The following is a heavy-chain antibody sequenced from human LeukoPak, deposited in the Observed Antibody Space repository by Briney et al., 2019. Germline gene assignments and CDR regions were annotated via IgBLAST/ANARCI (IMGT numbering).Heavy chain of an antibody. J-gene: IGHJ5*02. CDR1: GFTFSSYA. V-gene: IGHV3-30-3*01. Sequence: GGSLRLSCAVSGFTFSSYAMHWVRQAPGKGLEWVAVISYDGSNKYYADSVKGRFTISRDNSKNTLYLQMNSLRAEDTAVYYCARDGDHIAAAGTWGNWFDPWGQGTLVTVSS. CDR2: ISYDGSNK. CDR3: ARDGDHIAAAGTWGNWFDP. D-gene: IGHD6-13*01.